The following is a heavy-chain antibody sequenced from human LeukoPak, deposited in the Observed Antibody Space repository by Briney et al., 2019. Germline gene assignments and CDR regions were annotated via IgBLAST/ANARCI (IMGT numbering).Heavy chain of an antibody. D-gene: IGHD1-20*01. Sequence: SETLSLTCTVSGGSISSSSYYWGWIRQPPGKGLEWIGSIYYSGSTYYNPSLKSRVTISVDTSKNQFSLKLSSVTAADTAVYYCARSNRNDAYDYWGQGTLVTVSS. CDR3: ARSNRNDAYDY. CDR1: GGSISSSSYY. CDR2: IYYSGST. J-gene: IGHJ4*02. V-gene: IGHV4-39*01.